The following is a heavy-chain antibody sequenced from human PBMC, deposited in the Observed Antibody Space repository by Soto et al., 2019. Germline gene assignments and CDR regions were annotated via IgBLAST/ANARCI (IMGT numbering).Heavy chain of an antibody. CDR1: GGPSNNFA. CDR3: AKLQGSGTYYDDDF. J-gene: IGHJ4*02. V-gene: IGHV1-69*01. D-gene: IGHD3-10*01. CDR2: ILPIFGIA. Sequence: QVQLVQSGAEVKKPGSSVKVSCKASGGPSNNFAISWVRQAPGQGLEWMGGILPIFGIANYAEKFQGRVKVTADESTRTAYMDLSSLRSEDTAVYYCAKLQGSGTYYDDDFWGQGTLVTVSS.